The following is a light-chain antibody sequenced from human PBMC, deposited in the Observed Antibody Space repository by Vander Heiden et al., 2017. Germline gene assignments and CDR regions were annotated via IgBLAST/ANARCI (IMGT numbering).Light chain of an antibody. CDR3: QQYYSTHT. Sequence: DIVMTQSPVSLAVSLGERATINCKSSQSVLYSSNNKNYLAWYQQKPGQPPKLLIYWASTRESGVPDRFSGSGSETDFTLTISSLQAEDVAVYYCQQYYSTHTFGHGTKVDIK. V-gene: IGKV4-1*01. CDR1: QSVLYSSNNKNY. J-gene: IGKJ3*01. CDR2: WAS.